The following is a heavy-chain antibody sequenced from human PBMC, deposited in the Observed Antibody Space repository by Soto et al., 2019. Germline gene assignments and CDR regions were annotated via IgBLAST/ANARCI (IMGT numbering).Heavy chain of an antibody. Sequence: PGGSLRLSCAVSGFYFNNYGINWVRQAPGKGLEWVSSVSKSDYTYYSDSVKGRFTISRDNANNSLYLQMNSLRAEDTAVYFCARGNWNYYYGFDVWGQGTTVTVSS. CDR3: ARGNWNYYYGFDV. CDR1: GFYFNNYG. CDR2: VSKSDYT. D-gene: IGHD1-20*01. V-gene: IGHV3-21*01. J-gene: IGHJ6*02.